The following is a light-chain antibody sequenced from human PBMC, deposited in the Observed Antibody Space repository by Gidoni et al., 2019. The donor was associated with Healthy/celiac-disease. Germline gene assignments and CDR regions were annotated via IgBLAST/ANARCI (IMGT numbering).Light chain of an antibody. CDR2: GKN. V-gene: IGLV3-19*01. CDR1: SLRSYY. CDR3: NSRDSSGNYVV. Sequence: SSELTQDPAVSVALGQTVRITCQGDSLRSYYASWYQQQPGQAPVLVLYGKNNRPSGIPDRFSGSSSGNTASLTITGAQAEDEADYYCNSRDSSGNYVVFGGGTKLTVL. J-gene: IGLJ2*01.